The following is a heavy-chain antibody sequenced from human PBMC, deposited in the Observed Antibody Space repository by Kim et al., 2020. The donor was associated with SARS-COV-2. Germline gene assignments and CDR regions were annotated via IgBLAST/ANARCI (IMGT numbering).Heavy chain of an antibody. CDR1: GYSFTSYW. CDR3: ARRDGDYDFWSGLMRDAFDI. V-gene: IGHV5-10-1*01. J-gene: IGHJ3*02. CDR2: IDPSDSYT. Sequence: GESLKISCKGSGYSFTSYWISWVRQMPGKGLEWMGRIDPSDSYTNYSPSFQGHVTISADKSISTAYLQWSSLKASDTAMYYCARRDGDYDFWSGLMRDAFDIWGQGPMVTVSS. D-gene: IGHD3-3*01.